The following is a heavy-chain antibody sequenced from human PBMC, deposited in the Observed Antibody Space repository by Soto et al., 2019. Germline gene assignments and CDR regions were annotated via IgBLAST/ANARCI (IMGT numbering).Heavy chain of an antibody. J-gene: IGHJ3*01. D-gene: IGHD2-15*01. CDR2: INPSSTHI. Sequence: EVQLVESGGGLVVPGGSLSLSCVASGFTFSSYHMSWVRQAPGKGLEWVSSINPSSTHIYYADSVRGRVAISSDHSKNSLYLQMNILRTEDAAVYYCARGYCGGVGCYLRRDEFDVWGQGTLVTVSS. V-gene: IGHV3-21*01. CDR1: GFTFSSYH. CDR3: ARGYCGGVGCYLRRDEFDV.